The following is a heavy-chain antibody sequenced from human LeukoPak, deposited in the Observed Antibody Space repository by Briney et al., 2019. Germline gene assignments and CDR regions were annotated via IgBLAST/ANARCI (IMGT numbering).Heavy chain of an antibody. V-gene: IGHV4-30-2*01. Sequence: SSETLSLTCTVSGGSISSGGYYWSWIRQPPGKGLEGIGYIYHSGSTYYDPSLKSRVTISVDRSKNQFSLKLSSVTAADTAVYYCARGFRARPGYYYYMDVWGKGTTVTVSS. CDR3: ARGFRARPGYYYYMDV. J-gene: IGHJ6*03. CDR1: GGSISSGGYY. D-gene: IGHD6-6*01. CDR2: IYHSGST.